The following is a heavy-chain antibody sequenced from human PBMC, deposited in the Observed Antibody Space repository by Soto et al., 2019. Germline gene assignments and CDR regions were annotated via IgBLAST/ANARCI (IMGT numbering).Heavy chain of an antibody. CDR1: GYTFTSYA. CDR3: ARAVAVAADFDY. V-gene: IGHV1-3*01. Sequence: VKVSCKASGYTFTSYAMHWVRQAPGQRLEWMGWINAGNGNTKYSQKFQGRVTITRDTSASTAYMELSSLRSEDTAVYYCARAVAVAADFDYWGQGTLVTVSS. CDR2: INAGNGNT. D-gene: IGHD6-19*01. J-gene: IGHJ4*02.